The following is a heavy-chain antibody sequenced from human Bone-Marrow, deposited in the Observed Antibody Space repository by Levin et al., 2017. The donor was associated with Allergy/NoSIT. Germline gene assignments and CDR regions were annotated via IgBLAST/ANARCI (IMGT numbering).Heavy chain of an antibody. CDR2: ISGSGSST. D-gene: IGHD6-19*01. CDR3: AKGAGWVAGAVALI. CDR1: GFTFNSYA. Sequence: LSLTCAASGFTFNSYALSWVRQAPGKGLEWVSAISGSGSSTYYAESVKGRFTISRDNSKTTLYLQMNSLRAEDTAVYYCAKGAGWVAGAVALIWGQGTLVTVSS. J-gene: IGHJ4*02. V-gene: IGHV3-23*01.